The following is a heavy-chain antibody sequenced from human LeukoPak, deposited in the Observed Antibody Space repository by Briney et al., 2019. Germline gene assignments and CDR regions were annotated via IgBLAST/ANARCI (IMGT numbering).Heavy chain of an antibody. V-gene: IGHV3-7*05. CDR1: GFTFSNYW. CDR2: IKQDGSEK. Sequence: GGSLRLSCAASGFTFSNYWMIWVRQAPGKGLEWVANIKQDGSEKRYADSVRGRFTVSRDDAHTSLYLQMSSLRAEDTALYFCARASDPWLQLTWGQGTLVTVSS. J-gene: IGHJ5*02. D-gene: IGHD5-24*01. CDR3: ARASDPWLQLT.